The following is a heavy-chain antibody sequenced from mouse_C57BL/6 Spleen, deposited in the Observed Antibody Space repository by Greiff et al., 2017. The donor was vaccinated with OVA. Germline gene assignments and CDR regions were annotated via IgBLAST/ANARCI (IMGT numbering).Heavy chain of an antibody. Sequence: VQLQQPGAELVRPGASVKMSCKASGYTFHDYEMHWVKQTPVQGLAWIGAIDPETGDTAYHQKFKGKAILTADKSSRTAYLELRSLTSEDSAVYYCTRSWERDYAMDYWGQGTSVTVSS. CDR3: TRSWERDYAMDY. CDR1: GYTFHDYE. J-gene: IGHJ4*01. D-gene: IGHD4-1*01. CDR2: IDPETGDT. V-gene: IGHV1-15*01.